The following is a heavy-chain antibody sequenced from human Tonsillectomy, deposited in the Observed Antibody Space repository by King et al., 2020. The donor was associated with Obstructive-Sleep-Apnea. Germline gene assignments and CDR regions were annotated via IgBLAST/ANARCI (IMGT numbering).Heavy chain of an antibody. V-gene: IGHV4-38-2*02. CDR1: GYSISSGYY. Sequence: QLQESGPGLVKPSETLSLTCTVSGYSISSGYYWGWIRQPPGKGLEWIGSIYHSGSTYYNPSLKSRVTISVDTSKNQFSLKLSSVPAADTAVYYCARAILWFGELAPYNWFAPWGQGTLVTVSS. CDR3: ARAILWFGELAPYNWFAP. J-gene: IGHJ5*02. D-gene: IGHD3-10*01. CDR2: IYHSGST.